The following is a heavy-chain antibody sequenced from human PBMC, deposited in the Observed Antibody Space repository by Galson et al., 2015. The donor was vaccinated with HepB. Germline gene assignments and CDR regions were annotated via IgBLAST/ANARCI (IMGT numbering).Heavy chain of an antibody. V-gene: IGHV5-51*01. CDR3: ARSPYSSSWYNWFDP. Sequence: QSGAEVKKPGESLKISCKGSGYSFTSYWIGWVRQMPGKGLEWMGIIYPGDSDTRYSPSFQGQVTISADKSISTAYLQWSSLKASDTAMYYCARSPYSSSWYNWFDPWGQGTLVTVSS. J-gene: IGHJ5*02. CDR1: GYSFTSYW. CDR2: IYPGDSDT. D-gene: IGHD6-13*01.